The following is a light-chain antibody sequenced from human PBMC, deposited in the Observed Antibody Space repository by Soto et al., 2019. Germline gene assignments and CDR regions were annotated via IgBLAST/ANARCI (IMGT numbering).Light chain of an antibody. CDR3: SSYSRSINYV. Sequence: QSVLTQPPSASGSPGQSVTISCTGTNNDIGGYTYVSWYQQLPGKAPKLMIYEVNKRPSGIPDRFSGSKSGNTASLAVSGLQPEDEAEYFCSSYSRSINYVFGTGTTLTV. CDR2: EVN. J-gene: IGLJ1*01. V-gene: IGLV2-8*01. CDR1: NNDIGGYTY.